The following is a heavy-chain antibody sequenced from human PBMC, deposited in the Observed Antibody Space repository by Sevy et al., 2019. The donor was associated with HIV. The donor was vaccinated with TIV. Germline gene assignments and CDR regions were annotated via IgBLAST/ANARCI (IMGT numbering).Heavy chain of an antibody. D-gene: IGHD2-15*01. V-gene: IGHV3-7*01. CDR1: GFTFSSYW. J-gene: IGHJ3*02. CDR2: IKQDGSEK. CDR3: ARDYCSGGSCYPIGDAFDI. Sequence: GGSLRLSCAASGFTFSSYWMSWVRQAPGKGLEWVANIKQDGSEKYYVDSVKGRFTISRDNAKNSLYLQMNSLRAEDTAVYYCARDYCSGGSCYPIGDAFDIWGQGTMVTV.